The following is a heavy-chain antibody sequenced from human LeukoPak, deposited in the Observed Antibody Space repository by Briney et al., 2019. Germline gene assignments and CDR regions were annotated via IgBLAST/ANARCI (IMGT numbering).Heavy chain of an antibody. Sequence: SETLSLTCTVSGGSISSGVYYWSWIRQPPGKGLEWIGYIYYSGSTYYNPSLKSRVTISVDTSKNQFSLKLSSVTAADTAVYYCASQLQQLEYFDYWGQGTLVTVSS. CDR2: IYYSGST. J-gene: IGHJ4*02. CDR3: ASQLQQLEYFDY. CDR1: GGSISSGVYY. V-gene: IGHV4-30-4*01. D-gene: IGHD6-13*01.